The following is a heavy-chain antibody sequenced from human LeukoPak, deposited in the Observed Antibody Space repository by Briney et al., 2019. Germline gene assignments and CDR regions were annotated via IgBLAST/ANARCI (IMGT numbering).Heavy chain of an antibody. J-gene: IGHJ4*02. D-gene: IGHD4-17*01. V-gene: IGHV4-30-4*01. CDR2: IYYSGST. CDR3: ARGRGDYGNFDY. Sequence: SETLSLTCTVSGGSISSGDYYWSWIRQPPGKGLEWIGYIYYSGSTYYNPSLKSRVTISVDTSKNQFSLKLSSVTAADTAVCYCARGRGDYGNFDYWGQGTLVTVSS. CDR1: GGSISSGDYY.